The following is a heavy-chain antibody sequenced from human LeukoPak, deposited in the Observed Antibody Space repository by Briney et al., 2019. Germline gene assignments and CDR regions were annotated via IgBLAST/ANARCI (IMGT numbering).Heavy chain of an antibody. D-gene: IGHD6-13*01. V-gene: IGHV3-30*04. CDR2: ISYDGSNK. J-gene: IGHJ4*02. CDR3: ARIAAAAIDY. CDR1: GFTFSSYA. Sequence: PGGSLRLSCAASGFTFSSYAMHWVRQAPGKGLEWVAVISYDGSNKYYADSVKGRFTISRDNSKNTLYLQMNSLRAEDTAVYYCARIAAAAIDYWGQGTLVTVSS.